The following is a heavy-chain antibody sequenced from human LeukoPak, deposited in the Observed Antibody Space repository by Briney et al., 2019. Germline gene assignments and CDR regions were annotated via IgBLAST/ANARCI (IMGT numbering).Heavy chain of an antibody. CDR3: ARGDHTVVTPLDAFDI. CDR1: GYTFTSYA. Sequence: ASVKVSCKASGYTFTSYAMHWVRQAPGQRLEWMGWINAGNGNTKYSQKFQGRVTITRDTSASTAYMELRSLRSDDTAVYYCARGDHTVVTPLDAFDIWGQGTMVTVSS. J-gene: IGHJ3*02. CDR2: INAGNGNT. D-gene: IGHD4-23*01. V-gene: IGHV1-3*01.